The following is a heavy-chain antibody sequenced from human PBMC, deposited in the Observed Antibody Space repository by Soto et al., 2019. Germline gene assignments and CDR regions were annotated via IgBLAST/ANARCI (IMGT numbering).Heavy chain of an antibody. Sequence: ASVKVSCKASGYTFTGYYMHWVRQAPGQGLEWMGWINPNSGGTNYAQKFQGRVTMTRDTSISTAYMEMSRLRSDDTAVYYCARGRVGATGLAYWGQGTLVTVSS. J-gene: IGHJ4*02. CDR1: GYTFTGYY. V-gene: IGHV1-2*02. D-gene: IGHD1-26*01. CDR2: INPNSGGT. CDR3: ARGRVGATGLAY.